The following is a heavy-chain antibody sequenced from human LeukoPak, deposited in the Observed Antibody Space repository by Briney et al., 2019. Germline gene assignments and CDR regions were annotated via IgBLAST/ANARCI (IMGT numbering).Heavy chain of an antibody. Sequence: SEALSLTCAVYGGSFSGYSWSWIRQPPGKGLEWIGEINHSGSTNYNPSLKSRVTISVDTSKNQFSLKLSSVTAADTAVYYCARALGYCSGGSCYSRGWDYYYGMDVWGQGTTVTVSS. V-gene: IGHV4-34*01. CDR2: INHSGST. D-gene: IGHD2-15*01. J-gene: IGHJ6*02. CDR1: GGSFSGYS. CDR3: ARALGYCSGGSCYSRGWDYYYGMDV.